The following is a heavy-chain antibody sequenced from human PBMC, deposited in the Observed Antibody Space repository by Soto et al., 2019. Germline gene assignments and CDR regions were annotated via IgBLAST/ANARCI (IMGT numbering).Heavy chain of an antibody. CDR2: INSYNGIT. CDR3: ATEPVSGSWFDP. Sequence: QVQRLQPGAEVKKPGASVKVSCKASGYPFTSYGITWVRQAPGQRREWMAWINSYNGITNHAPTLQGRVTMTTDTSESTAYMELRSLRSDDTAVYYCATEPVSGSWFDPWGQGTLVTVSS. V-gene: IGHV1-18*01. J-gene: IGHJ5*02. D-gene: IGHD6-19*01. CDR1: GYPFTSYG.